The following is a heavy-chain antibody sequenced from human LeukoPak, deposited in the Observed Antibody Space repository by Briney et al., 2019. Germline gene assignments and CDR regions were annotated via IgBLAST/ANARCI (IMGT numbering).Heavy chain of an antibody. CDR2: ISGTGGST. Sequence: GGSLRLSCAAAGFRFSSYAMNWVRQAPGKGLEWVSTISGTGGSTYYADSVRGRFTISRDTSKNTLYLQMNSLRAEDTAVYYCARGRSGSYYDYWGQGTLVTVSS. V-gene: IGHV3-23*01. D-gene: IGHD1-26*01. CDR1: GFRFSSYA. CDR3: ARGRSGSYYDY. J-gene: IGHJ4*02.